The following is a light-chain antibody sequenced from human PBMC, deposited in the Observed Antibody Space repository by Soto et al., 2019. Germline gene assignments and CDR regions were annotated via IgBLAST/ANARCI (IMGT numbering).Light chain of an antibody. CDR1: QTVGTY. J-gene: IGKJ1*01. CDR3: QQYNNWGA. Sequence: EIVLTQSPGTLSLAPVERATLSCRASQTVGTYLAWYQQKPGQAPRLLVFGASSRATGVPDRFSGSGSGTDFTLTISSLQSEDFAVYYCQQYNNWGAFGQGTKVDIK. CDR2: GAS. V-gene: IGKV3D-15*01.